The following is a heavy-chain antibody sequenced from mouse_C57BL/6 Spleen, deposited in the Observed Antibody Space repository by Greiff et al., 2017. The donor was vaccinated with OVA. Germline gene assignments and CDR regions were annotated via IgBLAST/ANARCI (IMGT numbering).Heavy chain of an antibody. V-gene: IGHV1-15*01. J-gene: IGHJ3*01. CDR3: TRGPRGFAY. CDR2: IDPETGGT. CDR1: GYTFTDYE. Sequence: QVQLKESGAELVRPGASVTLSCKASGYTFTDYEMHWVKQTPVHGLEWIGAIDPETGGTAYNQKFKGKAILTADKSSSTAYMELRSLTSEDSAVYYCTRGPRGFAYWGQGTLVTVSA.